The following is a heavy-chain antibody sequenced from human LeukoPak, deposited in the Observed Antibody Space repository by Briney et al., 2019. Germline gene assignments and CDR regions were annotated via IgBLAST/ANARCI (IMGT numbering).Heavy chain of an antibody. Sequence: ASVKVSCKASGYTFINYGITWVRQAPGQGLEWMGWISPYNGNTKYLQKLQGRVTMTTDTSTSTAYMEVRSLRSDDTAVYYCARPARLYHYGSGSYSSFDYWGQGTLVTVSS. J-gene: IGHJ4*02. D-gene: IGHD3-10*01. CDR1: GYTFINYG. CDR2: ISPYNGNT. CDR3: ARPARLYHYGSGSYSSFDY. V-gene: IGHV1-18*01.